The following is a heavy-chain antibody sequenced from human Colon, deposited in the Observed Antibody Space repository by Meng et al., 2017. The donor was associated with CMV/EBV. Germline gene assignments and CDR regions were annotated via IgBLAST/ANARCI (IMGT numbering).Heavy chain of an antibody. CDR3: ARDKIVVVPAAIGMDAFDI. D-gene: IGHD2-2*01. J-gene: IGHJ3*02. V-gene: IGHV3-7*01. CDR1: GFIFSSYW. CDR2: IKPDGSEK. Sequence: GESLKISCTASGFIFSSYWMSWVRQAPGKGLEWVANIKPDGSEKYYVDSLKGRFTISRDNAKNSLYLQMNSLRAEDTAVYYCARDKIVVVPAAIGMDAFDIWGQGTLVTVSS.